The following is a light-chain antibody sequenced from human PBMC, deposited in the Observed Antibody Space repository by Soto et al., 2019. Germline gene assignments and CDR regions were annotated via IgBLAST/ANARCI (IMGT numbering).Light chain of an antibody. CDR2: AAS. CDR1: QGISSW. Sequence: DIQMTQSPSSVSASVGDRVTITCRASQGISSWLGWYQQKPGKAPKLLIYAASSLKSGVPSMFSGSGSGRDFTLTISSLQPEDFATYYCQQANSFYTFGQGTRLEIK. J-gene: IGKJ5*01. CDR3: QQANSFYT. V-gene: IGKV1-12*01.